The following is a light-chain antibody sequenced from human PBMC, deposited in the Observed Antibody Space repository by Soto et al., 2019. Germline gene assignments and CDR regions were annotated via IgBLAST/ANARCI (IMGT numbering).Light chain of an antibody. J-gene: IGKJ4*01. Sequence: DIQMTQSPSSLSASVGDRVTITCRASQGISNYLAWYQQKPGKVPKLLIYAGSTLQSGVPSRFSGSGSGTDFTLTISSLQPEDVATYYCQKYKSAPPRLTFGGGTKVEIK. V-gene: IGKV1-27*01. CDR3: QKYKSAPPRLT. CDR2: AGS. CDR1: QGISNY.